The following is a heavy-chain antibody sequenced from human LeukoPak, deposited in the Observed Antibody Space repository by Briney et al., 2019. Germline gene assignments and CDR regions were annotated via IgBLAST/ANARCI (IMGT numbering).Heavy chain of an antibody. D-gene: IGHD5-24*01. CDR2: TYHSGST. V-gene: IGHV4-59*08. Sequence: SETLSLTCTVSGGPLRDFYWSWIRLPPGKGLEWIGYTYHSGSTSYNPSLESRVAISVDMSKSQFSLELSSVTAADTAIYYCTRHKRWLQFPDAFDVWGQGTMVTVSS. J-gene: IGHJ3*01. CDR3: TRHKRWLQFPDAFDV. CDR1: GGPLRDFY.